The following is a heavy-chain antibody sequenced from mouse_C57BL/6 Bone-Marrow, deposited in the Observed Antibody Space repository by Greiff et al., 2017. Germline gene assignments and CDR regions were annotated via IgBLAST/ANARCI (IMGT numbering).Heavy chain of an antibody. CDR3: ARCGYDEGLDY. J-gene: IGHJ2*01. D-gene: IGHD2-2*01. CDR1: GYTFTSYW. Sequence: VQLQQPGAELVKPGASVKLSCKASGYTFTSYWMHWVKQRPGQGLEWLGMIHPNSGSTNYNEKFKSKATLTVDKSSSTAYMQISSLTSEDSAVYYWARCGYDEGLDYWGQGTTLTVSS. V-gene: IGHV1-64*01. CDR2: IHPNSGST.